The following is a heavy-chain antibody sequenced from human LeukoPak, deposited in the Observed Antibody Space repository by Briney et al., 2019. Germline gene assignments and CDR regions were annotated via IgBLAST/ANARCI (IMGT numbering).Heavy chain of an antibody. CDR3: ARQGPAGHLDH. D-gene: IGHD6-13*01. CDR2: ITTSTTTI. CDR1: GLXLSSYY. Sequence: GESLRLSCAASGLXLSSYYMNWVRQTPGKGLEWVSLITTSTTTIEYADSVKGRFTISRDNARNSLYLEMNSLRDEDTAVYYCARQGPAGHLDHWGQGTLVTVSS. J-gene: IGHJ4*02. V-gene: IGHV3-48*02.